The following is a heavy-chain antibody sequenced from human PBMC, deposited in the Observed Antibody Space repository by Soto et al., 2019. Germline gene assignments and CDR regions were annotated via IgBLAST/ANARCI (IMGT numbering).Heavy chain of an antibody. CDR1: GRTFSSYA. J-gene: IGHJ4*02. CDR3: ARRYCSSTSCYAEFDY. CDR2: IIPIFGTA. V-gene: IGHV1-69*13. D-gene: IGHD2-2*01. Sequence: ASVKVSCKASGRTFSSYAISWVRQAPGQGLEWMGGIIPIFGTANYAQKFQGRVTITADESTSTAYMELSSLRSEDTAVYYCARRYCSSTSCYAEFDYWGQGTLVTVSS.